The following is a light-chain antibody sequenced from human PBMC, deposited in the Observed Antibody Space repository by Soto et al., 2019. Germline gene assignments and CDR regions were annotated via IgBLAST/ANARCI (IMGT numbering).Light chain of an antibody. CDR1: SSDVGTYNY. V-gene: IGLV2-14*01. CDR3: SSFTNSRAYV. CDR2: EVG. J-gene: IGLJ1*01. Sequence: QSALTQPASVSGSPGQSITISYTGTSSDVGTYNYVSWYQQHPGKAPKLMIYEVGNRPSGVSNRFSGSKSGNTASLTISGLQAEDEADYYCSSFTNSRAYVFGTGTKVTVL.